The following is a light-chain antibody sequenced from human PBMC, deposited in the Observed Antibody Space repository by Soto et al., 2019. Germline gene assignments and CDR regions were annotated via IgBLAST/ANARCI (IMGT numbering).Light chain of an antibody. CDR2: EVT. J-gene: IGLJ1*01. CDR3: SSYAGNSNYV. CDR1: SSDVGGYNY. Sequence: QSVLTQPPSASGSPGQSVTISCTGASSDVGGYNYVSWHQQHPGKAPKLMIYEVTKRPSGVPDRFSGSKSGNTASLTVSGLQADDEADYYCSSYAGNSNYVFGTGTKLTVL. V-gene: IGLV2-8*01.